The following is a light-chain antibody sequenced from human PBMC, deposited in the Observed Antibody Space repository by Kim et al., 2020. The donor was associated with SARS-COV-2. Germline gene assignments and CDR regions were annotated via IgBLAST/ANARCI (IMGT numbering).Light chain of an antibody. CDR1: SSDVGGYNY. V-gene: IGLV2-14*03. CDR2: DVS. CDR3: SSYTSSSTLV. Sequence: GQSITISCTGTSSDVGGYNYVSWYQQHPGKAPKLMIYDVSNRPSGVSNRFSGSKSGKTAYLTISGLQAEDEADYYCSSYTSSSTLVFGGGTQLNVL. J-gene: IGLJ2*01.